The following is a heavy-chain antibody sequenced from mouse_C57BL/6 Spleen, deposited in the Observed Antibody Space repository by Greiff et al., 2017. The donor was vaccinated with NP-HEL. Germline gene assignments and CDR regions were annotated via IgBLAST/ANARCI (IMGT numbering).Heavy chain of an antibody. J-gene: IGHJ2*01. D-gene: IGHD1-1*01. CDR2: INPNYGTT. Sequence: VQLKQSGPELVKPGASVKISCKASGYSFTDYNMNWVKQSNGKSLEWIGVINPNYGTTSYNQKFKGKATLTVDQSSSTAYMQLNSITSEDSVVYYSARSTLITTVVATRFDYWGQGTTLTVSS. V-gene: IGHV1-39*01. CDR3: ARSTLITTVVATRFDY. CDR1: GYSFTDYN.